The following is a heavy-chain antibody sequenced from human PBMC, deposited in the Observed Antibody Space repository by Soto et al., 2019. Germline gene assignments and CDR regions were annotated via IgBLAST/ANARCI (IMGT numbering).Heavy chain of an antibody. J-gene: IGHJ4*02. D-gene: IGHD5-18*01. Sequence: QLQLQESGSGLVKPSQTLSLTCAVSGGSISSGGYSWSWIRQPPGKGLEWIGYIYHSGSTNNNPSIKSRATISVDRSKSQFSLKLSSVTAADTAVYYCARGGYIYGYHYFDYWGQGTLVTVSS. V-gene: IGHV4-30-2*01. CDR2: IYHSGST. CDR3: ARGGYIYGYHYFDY. CDR1: GGSISSGGYS.